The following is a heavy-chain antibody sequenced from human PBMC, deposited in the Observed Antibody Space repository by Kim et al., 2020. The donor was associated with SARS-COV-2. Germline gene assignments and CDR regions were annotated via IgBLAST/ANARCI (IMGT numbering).Heavy chain of an antibody. CDR2: IIPIFGTA. V-gene: IGHV1-69*13. J-gene: IGHJ6*02. D-gene: IGHD3-10*01. CDR1: GGTFSSYA. Sequence: SVKVSCKASGGTFSSYAISWVRQAPGQGLEWMGGIIPIFGTANYAQKFQGRVTITADESTSTAYMELSSLRSEDTAVYYCARDIKWGVWCGVFSAYYGMDVWGQGTPVTVSS. CDR3: ARDIKWGVWCGVFSAYYGMDV.